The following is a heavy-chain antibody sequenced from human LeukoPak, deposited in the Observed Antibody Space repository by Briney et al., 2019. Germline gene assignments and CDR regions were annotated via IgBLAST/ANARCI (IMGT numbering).Heavy chain of an antibody. J-gene: IGHJ4*02. CDR2: ISYDGSNK. Sequence: SLRLSCAASGFTFSSYAMHWVRQAPGKGLEGVAVISYDGSNKYYADSVKGRFTISRDNSKNTLYLQMNSLRAEDTAVYYCASEDIVVVVAAIDYWGQGTLVTVSS. D-gene: IGHD2-15*01. V-gene: IGHV3-30*04. CDR1: GFTFSSYA. CDR3: ASEDIVVVVAAIDY.